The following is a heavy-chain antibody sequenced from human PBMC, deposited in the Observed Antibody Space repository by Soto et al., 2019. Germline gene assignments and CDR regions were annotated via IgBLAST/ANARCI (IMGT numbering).Heavy chain of an antibody. D-gene: IGHD6-6*01. Sequence: GESLKISCQGSGYSFPSYWISWVRQMPGKGPQWMGRIDPSDSYINYSPSFEGHVNISIDKSINTAYLQWSSLKASDTAIYYCARHGQLALFDQWGQGTLVTVSS. CDR3: ARHGQLALFDQ. J-gene: IGHJ5*02. V-gene: IGHV5-10-1*01. CDR1: GYSFPSYW. CDR2: IDPSDSYI.